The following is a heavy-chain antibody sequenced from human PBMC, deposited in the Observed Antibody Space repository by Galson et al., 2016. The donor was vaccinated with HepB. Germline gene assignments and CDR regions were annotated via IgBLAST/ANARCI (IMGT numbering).Heavy chain of an antibody. J-gene: IGHJ6*02. Sequence: SLRLSCAASGFTFSSYTMNWVRQAPGKGLEWVSSITSRSNFKYYADSVKGRFTISRDNTKNSLNLQMNSLRAEDTAVYYCARDPGRYCSGHSCYSNAYYNGKDVWCQGTTVTVSS. V-gene: IGHV3-21*06. CDR3: ARDPGRYCSGHSCYSNAYYNGKDV. CDR2: ITSRSNFK. D-gene: IGHD2-15*01. CDR1: GFTFSSYT.